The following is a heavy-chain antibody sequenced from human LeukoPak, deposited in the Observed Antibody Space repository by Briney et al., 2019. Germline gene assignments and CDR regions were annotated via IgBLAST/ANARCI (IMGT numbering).Heavy chain of an antibody. CDR3: ARGPSTSTSWYYYYMDV. V-gene: IGHV3-48*01. Sequence: GGSLRLSCAASAFTFSTYSMTWVRQAPGKGLEWVSYISSSSGNIYYADSVKGRFTTSRDNAKSSLYLQMNSLRAEDTAVYYCARGPSTSTSWYYYYMDVWGKGTTVTVSS. CDR2: ISSSSGNI. D-gene: IGHD2-2*01. CDR1: AFTFSTYS. J-gene: IGHJ6*03.